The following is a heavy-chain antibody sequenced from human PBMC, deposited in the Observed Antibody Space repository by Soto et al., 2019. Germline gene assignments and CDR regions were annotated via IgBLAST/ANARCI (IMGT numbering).Heavy chain of an antibody. D-gene: IGHD6-13*01. CDR3: ARDRCIAAAGTCYDFDY. J-gene: IGHJ4*02. Sequence: QVQLVESGGGVVQPGRSLRLSCAASGFTFSSYGMHGVRQAPGKGGEWVSVIWYDGSNKYYADSLKGRFPISSDNSKQTLYMKMKGLSAEDTAVYYCARDRCIAAAGTCYDFDYWGQGPLVTVSS. CDR1: GFTFSSYG. V-gene: IGHV3-33*01. CDR2: IWYDGSNK.